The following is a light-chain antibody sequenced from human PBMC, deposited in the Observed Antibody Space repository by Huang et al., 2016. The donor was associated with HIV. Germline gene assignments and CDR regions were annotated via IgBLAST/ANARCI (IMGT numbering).Light chain of an antibody. J-gene: IGKJ1*01. CDR3: QQYNTSPRT. Sequence: ENLMTQSPSTLSVSPGESATLSCRASQSVLKNLAWYQQKPGQAPKLLIYGSSTRAAGIPARFSGSGSGTDFTLTISSLQSEDFAVYDCQQYNTSPRTFGQGTKVEV. CDR2: GSS. CDR1: QSVLKN. V-gene: IGKV3-15*01.